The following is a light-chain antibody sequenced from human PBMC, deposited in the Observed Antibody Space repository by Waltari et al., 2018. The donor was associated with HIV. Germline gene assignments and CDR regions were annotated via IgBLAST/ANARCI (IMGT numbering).Light chain of an antibody. Sequence: DIQLTQSPSTLSESVGNRVTIPCRASQSIRSCLAWYQQKPGKAPKLLIYKASSLESCVPSRFSGSGSVTEFTLTISILQPDDFATYYCQQYNSYSYTFGQGTKLEIK. CDR3: QQYNSYSYT. CDR1: QSIRSC. V-gene: IGKV1-5*03. CDR2: KAS. J-gene: IGKJ2*01.